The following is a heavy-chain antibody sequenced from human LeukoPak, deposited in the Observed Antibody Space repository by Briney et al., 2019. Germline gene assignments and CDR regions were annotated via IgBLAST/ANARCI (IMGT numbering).Heavy chain of an antibody. CDR1: GYTFTSYD. D-gene: IGHD3-3*01. V-gene: IGHV1-8*01. Sequence: ASVKVSCKASGYTFTSYDINWVRQAPGQGLEWMGWMNPNSGNTGYAQKFQGRVTMTRNTSISTAYMELSSLRSEDTAVYYCARNRWSYYDFWSGYLSGAFDIWGQGTMVTVS. CDR2: MNPNSGNT. CDR3: ARNRWSYYDFWSGYLSGAFDI. J-gene: IGHJ3*02.